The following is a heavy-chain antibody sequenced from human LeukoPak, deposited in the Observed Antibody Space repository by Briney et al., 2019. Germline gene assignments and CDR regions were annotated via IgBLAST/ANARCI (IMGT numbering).Heavy chain of an antibody. Sequence: GGSLRLSCAASGFTFRNYAMSWVRQAPGKGLEWVSAISGSFSGSDYTTYYADSVKGRFTISRDGSTNTLYLQLSGLRVEDTAVFSCARDQGTVVTSQFDYWGLGTLVTVSS. V-gene: IGHV3-23*01. D-gene: IGHD4-23*01. CDR3: ARDQGTVVTSQFDY. CDR1: GFTFRNYA. J-gene: IGHJ4*02. CDR2: ISGSFSGSDYTT.